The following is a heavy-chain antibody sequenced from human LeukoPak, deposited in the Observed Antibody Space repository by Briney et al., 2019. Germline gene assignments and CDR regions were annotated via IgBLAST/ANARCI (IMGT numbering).Heavy chain of an antibody. CDR3: AHSLYYDILTGYYNLDY. CDR1: GFSLSTSGVG. D-gene: IGHD3-9*01. J-gene: IGHJ4*02. V-gene: IGHV2-5*01. CDR2: IYWNDDK. Sequence: SGPTLAKPTQTLTLTCTFSGFSLSTSGVGVGWIRQPPGKALEWLALIYWNDDKRYSPSLKSRLTITKDTSKNQVVLTMTNMNPVDTATYYCAHSLYYDILTGYYNLDYWGQGTLVTVSS.